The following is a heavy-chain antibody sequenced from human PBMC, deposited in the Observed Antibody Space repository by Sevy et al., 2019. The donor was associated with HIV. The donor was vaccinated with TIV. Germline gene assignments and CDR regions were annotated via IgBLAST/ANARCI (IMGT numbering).Heavy chain of an antibody. D-gene: IGHD3-9*01. CDR3: VKSLLRYFDWLLYAVANDAFDI. V-gene: IGHV3-64D*06. J-gene: IGHJ3*02. CDR1: GFTFSSYA. CDR2: ISSNGGST. Sequence: GGSLRLSCSASGFTFSSYAMHWVRQAPGKGLEYVSAISSNGGSTYYADSVKGRFTISRDNSKNTLYLKMSSLRAEDTAVYYCVKSLLRYFDWLLYAVANDAFDIWGQGTMVTVSS.